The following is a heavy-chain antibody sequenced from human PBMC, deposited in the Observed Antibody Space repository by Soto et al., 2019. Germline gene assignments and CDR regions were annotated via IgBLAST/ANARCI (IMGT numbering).Heavy chain of an antibody. Sequence: GGSLRLSCAASGFTFSLYPMHWVRQAPGKGLEWLAIISYVGGNEYYADSVKGRFTISRDNSKNTLYLQMNSLRAEDTAVYYCARDPVITGTMHDRFDPWGQGALVTVSS. CDR3: ARDPVITGTMHDRFDP. CDR1: GFTFSLYP. CDR2: ISYVGGNE. J-gene: IGHJ5*02. V-gene: IGHV3-30-3*01. D-gene: IGHD1-7*01.